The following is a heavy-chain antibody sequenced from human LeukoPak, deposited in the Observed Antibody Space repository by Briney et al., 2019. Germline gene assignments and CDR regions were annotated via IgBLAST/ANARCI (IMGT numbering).Heavy chain of an antibody. CDR3: ARIRDGYNDAYDI. CDR2: IIPSGGAT. CDR1: GYTFTSYH. Sequence: ASVKVSCKASGYTFTSYHMHWVRQAPGHGLEWMGRIIPSGGATTYAQKFQGRVTMTRDTSTTTVYMELSSLRSEDTAIYYCARIRDGYNDAYDIWGQGTVVTVPS. J-gene: IGHJ3*02. V-gene: IGHV1-46*01. D-gene: IGHD5-24*01.